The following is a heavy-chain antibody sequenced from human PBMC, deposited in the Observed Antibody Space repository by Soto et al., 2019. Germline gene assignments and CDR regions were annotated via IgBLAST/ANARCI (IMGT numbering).Heavy chain of an antibody. CDR2: ISAYNGNT. CDR1: GYTFTSYG. Sequence: GASVKVSCKASGYTFTSYGISWVRQAPGQGLEWMGWISAYNGNTNYAQKLQGRVTMTTDTSTSTAYMELRSLRSDDTAVYYCARKSIAIAAAGHGMDVWGQGTTVTVSS. CDR3: ARKSIAIAAAGHGMDV. V-gene: IGHV1-18*01. D-gene: IGHD6-13*01. J-gene: IGHJ6*02.